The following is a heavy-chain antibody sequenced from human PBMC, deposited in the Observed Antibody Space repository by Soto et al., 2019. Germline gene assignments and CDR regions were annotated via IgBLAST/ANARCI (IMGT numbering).Heavy chain of an antibody. Sequence: GALRLSCATSGFTFANYGMGWVRQAPGKGLEWVSALSASGANTYYADSGRGRFTISRDNSKNTLYLQMNSLRAEDTAVYYCAKEGGSMQPFDYWGQGTTVTVSS. V-gene: IGHV3-23*01. CDR1: GFTFANYG. D-gene: IGHD5-12*01. CDR2: LSASGANT. J-gene: IGHJ4*03. CDR3: AKEGGSMQPFDY.